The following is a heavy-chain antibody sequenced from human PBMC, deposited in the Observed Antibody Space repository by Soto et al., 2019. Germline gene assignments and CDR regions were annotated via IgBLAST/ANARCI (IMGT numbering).Heavy chain of an antibody. Sequence: QVQLVQSGAEVKKPGASVKVSCKASGYTFTSYGISWVRQAPGQGLEWMGWISAYNGNTNYAQKLQGRGTMTTDTSTSTAYMELRSLRSDDTAVYYCARVGFNYYDSRGPDAFDIWGQGTMVTVSS. J-gene: IGHJ3*02. CDR1: GYTFTSYG. D-gene: IGHD3-22*01. V-gene: IGHV1-18*01. CDR3: ARVGFNYYDSRGPDAFDI. CDR2: ISAYNGNT.